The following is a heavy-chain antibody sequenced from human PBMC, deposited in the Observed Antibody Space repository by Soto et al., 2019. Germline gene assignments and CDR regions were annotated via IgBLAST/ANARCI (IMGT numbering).Heavy chain of an antibody. CDR1: GFTFRIYG. J-gene: IGHJ6*02. V-gene: IGHV3-21*01. Sequence: GWSLGLSCASSGFTFRIYGMHWVRQAPGKGLAWVSSISSSSSYIYYADSVKGRFAISRDNAKNSLYLQMNSLRAEDTAVYYCARGHDPFSSGYPHYYYPGTAVWGHGTTVPVSS. CDR2: ISSSSSYI. CDR3: ARGHDPFSSGYPHYYYPGTAV. D-gene: IGHD3-22*01.